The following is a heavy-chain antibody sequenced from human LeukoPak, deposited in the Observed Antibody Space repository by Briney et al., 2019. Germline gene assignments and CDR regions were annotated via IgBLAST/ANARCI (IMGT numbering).Heavy chain of an antibody. D-gene: IGHD6-6*01. V-gene: IGHV1-2*02. Sequence: ASVKVSCKASGYTFTDYYMHWVRLAPGQGLEWMGWINPNSGDTNYAEKFQGRVTMTRDTSISTAYMEVSSLRCDDTAVYYCAREDSSSWAIDFWGQGTLVTVSS. J-gene: IGHJ4*02. CDR2: INPNSGDT. CDR1: GYTFTDYY. CDR3: AREDSSSWAIDF.